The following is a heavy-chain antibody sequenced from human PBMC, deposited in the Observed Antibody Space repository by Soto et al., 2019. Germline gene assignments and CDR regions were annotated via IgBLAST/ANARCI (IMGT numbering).Heavy chain of an antibody. CDR1: GFIFSSSW. D-gene: IGHD2-15*01. CDR2: IEPDGSEL. V-gene: IGHV3-7*01. CDR3: ASEPLIVVEPATPYAFNM. J-gene: IGHJ3*02. Sequence: PGGSLRLSCAASGFIFSSSWMTWVRQSPGKGLEWVANIEPDGSELYYGDSVKGRFTISRDNARNSLYLQMNSLRPEDTAVFYCASEPLIVVEPATPYAFNMWGQGTMVTVSS.